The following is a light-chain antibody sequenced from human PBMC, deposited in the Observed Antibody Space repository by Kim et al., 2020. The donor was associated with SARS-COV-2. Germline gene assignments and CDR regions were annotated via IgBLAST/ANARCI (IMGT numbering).Light chain of an antibody. CDR2: DVS. CDR3: SSYATSTIRL. J-gene: IGLJ2*01. V-gene: IGLV2-14*01. CDR1: SSDVGNYNY. Sequence: QSALTQPASVSGSPGQSITISCTGTSSDVGNYNYVSWYQQHPGKVPKLIIYDVSNRPSGVSNRFSGSKSGNTASLTISGLQAEDEAQYYCSSYATSTIRLFGGGTKLTVL.